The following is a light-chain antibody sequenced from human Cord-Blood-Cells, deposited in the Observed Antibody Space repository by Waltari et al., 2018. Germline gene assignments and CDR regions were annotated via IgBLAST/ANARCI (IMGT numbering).Light chain of an antibody. CDR2: DAS. J-gene: IGKJ3*01. V-gene: IGKV1-33*01. CDR1: QDISNY. CDR3: QQYDNLIFT. Sequence: DIKMTQSPSSLSASVGVRVTSTCQASQDISNYLNWYQQKPGKAPKLLIYDASNLETGVPSRFSGSGSGTDFTFTISSLQPEDIATYYCQQYDNLIFTFGPGTKVDIK.